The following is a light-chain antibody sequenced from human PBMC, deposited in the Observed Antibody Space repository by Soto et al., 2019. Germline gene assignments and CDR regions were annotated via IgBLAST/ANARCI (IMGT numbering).Light chain of an antibody. J-gene: IGKJ5*01. Sequence: DIQMTQSPSSLSASVGDRVTITCRASQTISSYLNWYQQKPGKVPKLLIYASTNLQSGVPLRFSGLGAGTDFTLTIPNLQPEDFATYYCQQTYSSPITFGQGTRLEI. CDR1: QTISSY. CDR3: QQTYSSPIT. V-gene: IGKV1-39*01. CDR2: AST.